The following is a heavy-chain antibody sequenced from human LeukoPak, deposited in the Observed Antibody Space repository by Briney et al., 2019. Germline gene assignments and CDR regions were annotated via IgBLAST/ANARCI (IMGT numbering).Heavy chain of an antibody. D-gene: IGHD2-2*02. V-gene: IGHV3-23*01. CDR1: GFTFSSYA. J-gene: IGHJ5*02. CDR2: ISGSGGST. CDR3: ARAGGYCSSTSCYNNWFDP. Sequence: GGSLRLSCAASGFTFSSYAMSWVRQAPGKGLEWVSAISGSGGSTYYADSVKGRFTISRDNSKNTLYLQMNSLRAEDTAVYYCARAGGYCSSTSCYNNWFDPWGQGALVTVSS.